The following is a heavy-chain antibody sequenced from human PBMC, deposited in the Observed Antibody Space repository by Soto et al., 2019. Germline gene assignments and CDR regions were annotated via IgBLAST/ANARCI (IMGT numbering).Heavy chain of an antibody. J-gene: IGHJ4*02. CDR1: GGSISSSSYY. D-gene: IGHD3-9*01. CDR2: IYYTGST. CDR3: DRAVGRLDNYVDS. Sequence: SETLSLTCTVSGGSISSSSYYWGWIRQPPGKGLEWIGNIYYTGSTYYNPSLKSRVTISVDTSKNQLSLKLRSVTAADTAVYLRDRAVGRLDNYVDSWGQGTRVTVS. V-gene: IGHV4-39*01.